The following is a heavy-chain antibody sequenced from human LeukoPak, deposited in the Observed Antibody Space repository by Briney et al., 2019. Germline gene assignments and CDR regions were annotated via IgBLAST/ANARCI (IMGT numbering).Heavy chain of an antibody. CDR2: IYPGDSDT. CDR3: ARHSDDYGDY. V-gene: IGHV5-51*01. D-gene: IGHD3-10*01. CDR1: GYSFTSYW. Sequence: GEPLKISCKGSGYSFTSYWIGWVRQMPGKGLEWMGIIYPGDSDTRYSPSFQGQVTISADTSMSPAYLQWTSLEASDTALYYCARHSDDYGDYWAQGPLLTVPS. J-gene: IGHJ4*02.